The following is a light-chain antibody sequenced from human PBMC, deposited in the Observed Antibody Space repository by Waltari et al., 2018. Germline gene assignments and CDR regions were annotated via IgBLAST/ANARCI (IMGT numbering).Light chain of an antibody. Sequence: EIVMTQSPATLSVSPGERATLSCRASQSVRSNLAWYQQKPGQAPRLLIYDASTRATGIPARFSGSGSGTELTVTISSLQSEDFAVYYCQQYESWPLTFGGGTKVDIK. V-gene: IGKV3-15*01. CDR1: QSVRSN. J-gene: IGKJ4*01. CDR3: QQYESWPLT. CDR2: DAS.